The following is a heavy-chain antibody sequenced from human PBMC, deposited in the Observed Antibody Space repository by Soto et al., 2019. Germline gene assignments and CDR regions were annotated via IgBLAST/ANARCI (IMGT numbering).Heavy chain of an antibody. D-gene: IGHD3-22*01. Sequence: SETLSLTCTVFGGSISGYYWSWIRQPPGKGLEWIGEINHSGSTNYNPSLKSRVTISVDTSKNQFSLKLSSVTAADTAVYYCARGRGSGYYLGYYYYGMDVWGQGTTVTVPS. V-gene: IGHV4-34*01. CDR3: ARGRGSGYYLGYYYYGMDV. J-gene: IGHJ6*02. CDR2: INHSGST. CDR1: GGSISGYY.